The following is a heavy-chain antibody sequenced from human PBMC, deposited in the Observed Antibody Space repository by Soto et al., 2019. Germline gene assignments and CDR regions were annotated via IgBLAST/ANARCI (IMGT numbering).Heavy chain of an antibody. CDR1: GFTFSRYG. J-gene: IGHJ4*02. CDR3: AKGGYSYGPDFDY. CDR2: ISYDGSNK. V-gene: IGHV3-30*18. Sequence: QVQLVESGGGVVQPGRSLRLSCAASGFTFSRYGMHWVRQAPGKGLEWVAVISYDGSNKYYADSVKGRFTISRDNSKNTLYLQMNSLRAEDTAVYYCAKGGYSYGPDFDYWGQGTLVTVSS. D-gene: IGHD5-18*01.